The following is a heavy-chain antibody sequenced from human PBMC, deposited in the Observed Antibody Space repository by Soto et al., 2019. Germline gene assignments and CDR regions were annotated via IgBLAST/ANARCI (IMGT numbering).Heavy chain of an antibody. V-gene: IGHV1-2*02. J-gene: IGHJ6*02. CDR2: INPNSGGT. CDR3: ARAPNRYGDPPACMDV. Sequence: QVQLVQSGAEVKKPGASVKVSCKTSGYTFTDYYMHWVRQAPGQGLEWMGWINPNSGGTHYAQKFQGRVTMTRDTSISTAYMEMSRLRSDDTAVYHCARAPNRYGDPPACMDVWGQGTTVTVSS. D-gene: IGHD4-17*01. CDR1: GYTFTDYY.